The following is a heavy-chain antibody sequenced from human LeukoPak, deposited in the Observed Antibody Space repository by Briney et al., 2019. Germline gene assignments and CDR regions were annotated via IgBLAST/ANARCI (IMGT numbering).Heavy chain of an antibody. D-gene: IGHD2-2*01. CDR2: ISGSGGST. V-gene: IGHV3-23*01. J-gene: IGHJ4*02. CDR3: AKDYCSSTSCHMDY. CDR1: GFTFSSYA. Sequence: GGSLRLSCAASGFTFSSYAMSWVRQAPGKGLEWVSAISGSGGSTYYADSVKGRFTISRDNSKNTLYLQMNSLRAEDTAVYYCAKDYCSSTSCHMDYWGQGTLVTVSS.